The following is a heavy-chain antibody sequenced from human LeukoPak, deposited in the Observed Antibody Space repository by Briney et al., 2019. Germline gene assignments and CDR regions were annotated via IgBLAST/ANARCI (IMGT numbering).Heavy chain of an antibody. D-gene: IGHD3-22*01. CDR3: ARQPYYYARYYFDY. CDR1: GGSISSYY. Sequence: PSETLSLTCTVSGGSISSYYWSWIRQPPGKGLEWIGYIYYSGSTNYNPSLKSRVTISVDTSKNQLSLKLSSVTAADTAVYYCARQPYYYARYYFDYWGQGTLTAVSS. CDR2: IYYSGST. J-gene: IGHJ4*02. V-gene: IGHV4-59*01.